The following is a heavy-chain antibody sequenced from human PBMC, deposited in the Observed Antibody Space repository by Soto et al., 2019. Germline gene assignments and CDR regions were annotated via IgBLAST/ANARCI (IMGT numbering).Heavy chain of an antibody. V-gene: IGHV1-69*06. CDR1: GGTFSSYA. CDR3: ARVDRDTMVRAYYYYYYGMDV. D-gene: IGHD3-10*01. Sequence: ASVKVSCKASGGTFSSYAISWVRQAPGQGLEWMGGIIPIFGTANYAQKFQGRVTITADKSTSTAYMELSSLRSEDTAVYYCARVDRDTMVRAYYYYYYGMDVWGQGTTVTVSS. J-gene: IGHJ6*02. CDR2: IIPIFGTA.